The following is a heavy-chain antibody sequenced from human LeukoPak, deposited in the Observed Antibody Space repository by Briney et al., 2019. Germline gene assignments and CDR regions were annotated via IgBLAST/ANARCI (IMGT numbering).Heavy chain of an antibody. CDR1: GGTFSSYA. CDR2: IIPILGIA. J-gene: IGHJ5*02. Sequence: SVKVSCKASGGTFSSYAISWVRQAPGQGLEWMGRIIPILGIANYAQKFQGRVTITADKSTSTAYMELSSLRSEDTAVYYCARDDGITMVRVSFDPWGQGTLVTVSS. D-gene: IGHD3-10*01. CDR3: ARDDGITMVRVSFDP. V-gene: IGHV1-69*04.